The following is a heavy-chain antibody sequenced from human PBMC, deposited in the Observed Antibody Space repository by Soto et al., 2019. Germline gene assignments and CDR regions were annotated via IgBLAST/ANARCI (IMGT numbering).Heavy chain of an antibody. CDR2: ISGSGGST. CDR3: AKENGYSSSWFEFDY. CDR1: GFTFSSYA. Sequence: PGGSLRLSCAASGFTFSSYAMSWVRQAPGKGLEWVSAISGSGGSTYYADSVKGRLTISRDNSKNTLYLQMNSLRAEDTAVYYCAKENGYSSSWFEFDYWAQGTLVTVSS. V-gene: IGHV3-23*01. D-gene: IGHD6-13*01. J-gene: IGHJ4*02.